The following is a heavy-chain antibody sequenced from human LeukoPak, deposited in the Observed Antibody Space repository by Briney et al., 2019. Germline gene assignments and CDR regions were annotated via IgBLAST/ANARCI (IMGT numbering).Heavy chain of an antibody. D-gene: IGHD5/OR15-5a*01. V-gene: IGHV3-30-3*02. CDR2: ISYDGSNK. Sequence: GGSLRLSCAASGFTFSSYAMHWVRRAPGKGLEWVAVISYDGSNKYYADSVKGRFTISRDNSKNTLYLQMNSLRAEDTALYYCAKQHASTGGYFDYSGQGTLVTVSS. J-gene: IGHJ4*02. CDR3: AKQHASTGGYFDY. CDR1: GFTFSSYA.